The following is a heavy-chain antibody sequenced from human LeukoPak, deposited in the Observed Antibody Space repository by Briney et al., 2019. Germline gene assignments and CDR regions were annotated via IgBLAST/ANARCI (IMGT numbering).Heavy chain of an antibody. Sequence: SVKVSCKASGGTFSSYAISWVRQAPGQGLEWMGGTIPIFGTANYAQKFQGRVTITADESTSTAYMELSSLRSEDTAVYYCARSSSWDSPTDGCYYYMDVWGKGTTVTVSS. V-gene: IGHV1-69*01. D-gene: IGHD6-13*01. J-gene: IGHJ6*03. CDR1: GGTFSSYA. CDR2: TIPIFGTA. CDR3: ARSSSWDSPTDGCYYYMDV.